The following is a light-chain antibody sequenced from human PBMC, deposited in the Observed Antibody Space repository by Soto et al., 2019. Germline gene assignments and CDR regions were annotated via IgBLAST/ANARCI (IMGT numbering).Light chain of an antibody. J-gene: IGLJ2*01. CDR2: DVN. Sequence: SVVSQLASVSGSPGQSITISCTGTRSDIGAYNFVSWYQQHPGEVPKLMLYDVNVRPSGVSNRFSGSKSGNTASLTISGLQAEDEADYYCTSWTTSTTMIFGGGTKVTVL. V-gene: IGLV2-14*03. CDR3: TSWTTSTTMI. CDR1: RSDIGAYNF.